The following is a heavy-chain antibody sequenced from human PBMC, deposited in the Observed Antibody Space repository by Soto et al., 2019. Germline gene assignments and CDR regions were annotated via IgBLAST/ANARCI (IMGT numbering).Heavy chain of an antibody. CDR2: IYSSGST. CDR1: GGSISSGGYY. Sequence: PSETLSLTCTVSGGSISSGGYYWRWIRQHPGKGLEWIGYIYSSGSTYYNPSLKSRVTISVDTSKNQFSLKLSSVTAADTAVYYCARAWHRGQRTYYYDSSGYYYEFDYWGQGTLVTVSS. V-gene: IGHV4-31*03. J-gene: IGHJ4*02. D-gene: IGHD3-22*01. CDR3: ARAWHRGQRTYYYDSSGYYYEFDY.